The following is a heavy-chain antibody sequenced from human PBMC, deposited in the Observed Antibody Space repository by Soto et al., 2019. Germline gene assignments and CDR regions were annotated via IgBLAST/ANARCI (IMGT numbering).Heavy chain of an antibody. D-gene: IGHD5-12*01. J-gene: IGHJ6*02. CDR1: GYTFTSYG. V-gene: IGHV1-18*01. CDR3: ARGGDVNYYHGMDV. CDR2: ISAYNGKT. Sequence: QVQLVQSGGEVKKPGASVKLSCTASGYTFTSYGISWVRQAPGQGLEWMGWISAYNGKTNYAQSVQGRVTMTTDTSTRTAYMDLRSLRSDDTAVYYCARGGDVNYYHGMDVWGQGTTVTGSS.